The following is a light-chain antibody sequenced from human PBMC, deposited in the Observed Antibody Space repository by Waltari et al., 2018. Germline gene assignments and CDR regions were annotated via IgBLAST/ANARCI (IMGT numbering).Light chain of an antibody. V-gene: IGKV1-5*03. CDR2: KAS. J-gene: IGKJ2*01. CDR1: QSIDNW. Sequence: DIQMTQSPSTLSASVGDKVTVTCRASQSIDNWLAWYQQKPGKAPKLLIHKASILKSGVPLRFSGSGSGTEFTLTISSLQPDDFATYYCQQYNSYPLTFGQGTKLEIK. CDR3: QQYNSYPLT.